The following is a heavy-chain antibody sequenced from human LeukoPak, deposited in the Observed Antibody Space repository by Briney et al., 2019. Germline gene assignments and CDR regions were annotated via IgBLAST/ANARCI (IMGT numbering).Heavy chain of an antibody. J-gene: IGHJ6*03. Sequence: GESLKISCKGSGYSSTSYWIGWVRQMPGKGLEWMGIIYPGDSDTRYSPSFQGQVTISADKSISTAYLQWSSPKASDTAMYYCARYVTLNYYYYYYMDVWGKGTTVTVS. D-gene: IGHD2-21*02. CDR3: ARYVTLNYYYYYYMDV. CDR1: GYSSTSYW. CDR2: IYPGDSDT. V-gene: IGHV5-51*01.